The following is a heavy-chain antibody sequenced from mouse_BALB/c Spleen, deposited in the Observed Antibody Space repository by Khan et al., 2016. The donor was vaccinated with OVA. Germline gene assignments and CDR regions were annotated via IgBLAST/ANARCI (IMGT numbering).Heavy chain of an antibody. CDR1: GFTFSSFA. CDR3: ARHNYCPFAY. D-gene: IGHD2-1*01. J-gene: IGHJ3*01. Sequence: EVELVESGGGLVKPGGPLKLSCAASGFTFSSFAMSWVRQTPEKRLEWVATISSAGDYTYYPDSVKGRFTISRDNAKNTLYLQMSSLRSEDTAMYYCARHNYCPFAYWGQGTLVTVSA. CDR2: ISSAGDYT. V-gene: IGHV5-9-3*01.